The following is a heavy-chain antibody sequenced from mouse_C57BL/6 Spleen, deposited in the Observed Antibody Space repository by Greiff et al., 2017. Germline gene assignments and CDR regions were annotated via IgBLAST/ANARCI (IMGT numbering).Heavy chain of an antibody. D-gene: IGHD1-1*02. CDR3: ARYGGNFLFDY. CDR2: INPNNGGT. CDR1: GYTFTDYY. V-gene: IGHV1-26*01. Sequence: EVQLQQSGPELVKPGASVKISCKASGYTFTDYYMNWVKQSHGKSLEWIGDINPNNGGTSYNQKFKGKATLTVDKSSSTAYMELRSLTSEDSAVYYCARYGGNFLFDYWGQGTTLTVSS. J-gene: IGHJ2*01.